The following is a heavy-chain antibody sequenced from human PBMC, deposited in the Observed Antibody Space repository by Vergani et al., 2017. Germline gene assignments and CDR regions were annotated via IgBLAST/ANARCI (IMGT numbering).Heavy chain of an antibody. CDR2: IYSGSTI. V-gene: IGHV3-48*03. J-gene: IGHJ6*02. D-gene: IGHD3-22*01. CDR3: ARKHISNYYDSSGYYYMGYYYGMDV. Sequence: EVQLVESGGGLVQPGGSLRLSCAASGFTFSSYEMNWVRQAPGKGLEWVSVIYSGSTIYYADSVKGRFTISRDNAKNSLYLQMNSLRAEDTAVYYCARKHISNYYDSSGYYYMGYYYGMDVWGQGTTVTVSS. CDR1: GFTFSSYE.